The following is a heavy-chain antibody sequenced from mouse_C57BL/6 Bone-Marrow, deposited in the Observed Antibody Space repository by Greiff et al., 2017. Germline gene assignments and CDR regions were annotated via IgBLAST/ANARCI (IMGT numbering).Heavy chain of an antibody. J-gene: IGHJ4*01. D-gene: IGHD1-1*01. CDR1: GYTFTSYG. V-gene: IGHV1-81*01. CDR2: IYPRSGNT. Sequence: VQLVESGAELARPGASVKLSCKASGYTFTSYGISWVKQRTGQGLEWIGEIYPRSGNTYYNEKFKGKATLTADKSSSTAYMELRSLTSEDSAVYFCARGFITTLDYWGQGTSVTVSS. CDR3: ARGFITTLDY.